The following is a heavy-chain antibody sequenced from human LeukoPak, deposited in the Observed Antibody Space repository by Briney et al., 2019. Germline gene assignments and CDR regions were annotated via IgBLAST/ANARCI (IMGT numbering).Heavy chain of an antibody. CDR2: IYTSGST. Sequence: PSETLSLTCTVSGGSISSYYWSWIRQPAGKGQEWIGRIYTSGSTNYNPSLKSRVTMSVDTSKNQFSLKLSSVTAADTAVYYCARDSGDYYGSGSYYKVYGMDVWGQGTTVTVSS. J-gene: IGHJ6*02. D-gene: IGHD3-10*01. CDR3: ARDSGDYYGSGSYYKVYGMDV. CDR1: GGSISSYY. V-gene: IGHV4-4*07.